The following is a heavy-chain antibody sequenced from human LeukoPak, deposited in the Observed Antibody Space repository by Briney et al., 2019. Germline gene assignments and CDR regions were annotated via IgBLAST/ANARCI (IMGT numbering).Heavy chain of an antibody. CDR1: GFTFGDYA. D-gene: IGHD6-13*01. J-gene: IGHJ5*02. Sequence: GGSLRLSCTASGFTFGDYAMSWFRQAPGKGLEWVGFIRSKAYGGTTEYAASVKGRFTISRDDSKSIAYLQMNSLKTEDTAVYYCTRDEGLAWSDWFDPWGQGTLVTVSS. CDR3: TRDEGLAWSDWFDP. V-gene: IGHV3-49*03. CDR2: IRSKAYGGTT.